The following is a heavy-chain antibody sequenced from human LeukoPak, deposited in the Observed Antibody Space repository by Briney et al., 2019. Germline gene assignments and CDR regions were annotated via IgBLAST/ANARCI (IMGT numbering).Heavy chain of an antibody. Sequence: GGSLRLSCAASGFTFSSYWMHWVRQAPGKGLEWVSAISGSGGSTYYADSVKGRFTISRDNSKNTLYLQMNSLRAEDTAVYYCAKDAYYDSSGYQLRGFDAFDIWGQGTMVTVSS. CDR1: GFTFSSYW. J-gene: IGHJ3*02. CDR3: AKDAYYDSSGYQLRGFDAFDI. D-gene: IGHD3-22*01. CDR2: ISGSGGST. V-gene: IGHV3-23*01.